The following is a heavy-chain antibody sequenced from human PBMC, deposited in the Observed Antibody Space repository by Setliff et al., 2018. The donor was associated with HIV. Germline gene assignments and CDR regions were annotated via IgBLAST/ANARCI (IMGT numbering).Heavy chain of an antibody. CDR3: ARVPFTTGFDY. CDR1: GGSISSYY. Sequence: SETLSLTCTVSGGSISSYYWSWIRQPPGKGLEWIGNIYSSGSTNYNPSLKSRVTISVDTSKNQFSLKLTSVTATDTAVFYCARVPFTTGFDYWGQGILVTVSS. D-gene: IGHD3-3*01. V-gene: IGHV4-4*09. J-gene: IGHJ4*02. CDR2: IYSSGST.